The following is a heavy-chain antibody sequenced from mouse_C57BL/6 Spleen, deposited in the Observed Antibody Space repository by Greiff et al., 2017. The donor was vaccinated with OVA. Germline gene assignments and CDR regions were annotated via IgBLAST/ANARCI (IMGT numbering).Heavy chain of an antibody. D-gene: IGHD6-2*01. CDR1: GFTCSDYG. J-gene: IGHJ4*01. CDR2: ISSGSSTI. V-gene: IGHV5-17*01. Sequence: EVKLVESGGGLGKPGGSLKLSCAASGFTCSDYGMHWVRQAPEKGLEWVAYISSGSSTIYYADTVKGRFTISRDNAKNTLFLQMTSLRSVDTAMYYCARCRVSVLDSWRQGSSVTVSS. CDR3: ARCRVSVLDS.